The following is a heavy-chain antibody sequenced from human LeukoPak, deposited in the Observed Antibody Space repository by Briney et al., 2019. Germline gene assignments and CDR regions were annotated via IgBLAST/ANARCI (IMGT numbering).Heavy chain of an antibody. Sequence: GGSLRLSCAASAFTLSNYGMNWVRQAPGKGLEWISYISSSRSTITYADSVRGRFTISKDNAKKSLHVQMDSLRAEDTAVYYCARERPAFDYWGQGILVTVSS. J-gene: IGHJ4*02. CDR3: ARERPAFDY. CDR1: AFTLSNYG. CDR2: ISSSRSTI. V-gene: IGHV3-48*01.